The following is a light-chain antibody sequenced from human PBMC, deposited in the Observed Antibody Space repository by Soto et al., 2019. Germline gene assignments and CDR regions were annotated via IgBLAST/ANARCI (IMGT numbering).Light chain of an antibody. CDR2: EVH. Sequence: QSALTQPASVSGSPGQSITIPCTGTSSGVGGYKYVSWYQQVTGKVPKLLMFEVHNRLSGISNRFSGSKSGNTASLTISGLQPEDEGDYYCCTNTSTNTLVFGGGTKRTVL. J-gene: IGLJ3*02. CDR1: SSGVGGYKY. V-gene: IGLV2-14*01. CDR3: CTNTSTNTLV.